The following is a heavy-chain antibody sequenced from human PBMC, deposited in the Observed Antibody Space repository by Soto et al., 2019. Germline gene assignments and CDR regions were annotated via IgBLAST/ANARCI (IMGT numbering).Heavy chain of an antibody. D-gene: IGHD3-3*01. CDR1: GFTFSSYA. Sequence: GGSLRLSCAASGFTFSSYAVHWVRQAPGKGLEWVAVISYDGSNKYYADSVKGRFTISRDNSKNTLYLQMNSLRAEDTAVYYCARYDYDFWSGYPDYYYYGMDVWGQGTTVTVSS. V-gene: IGHV3-30-3*01. CDR3: ARYDYDFWSGYPDYYYYGMDV. CDR2: ISYDGSNK. J-gene: IGHJ6*02.